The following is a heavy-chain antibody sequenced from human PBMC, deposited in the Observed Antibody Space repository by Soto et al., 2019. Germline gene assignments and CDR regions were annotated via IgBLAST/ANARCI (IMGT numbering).Heavy chain of an antibody. CDR2: INHGGST. CDR3: ASSITMIVVVPGAFDI. D-gene: IGHD3-22*01. V-gene: IGHV4-34*01. CDR1: GGSFSGYY. Sequence: QVQLQQWGAGLLKPSETLSLTCAVYGGSFSGYYWSWIRQPPGKGLEWIGEINHGGSTNYNPSLKSRVTISVDTSKNQFSLKLSSVTAADTAVYYCASSITMIVVVPGAFDIWGQGTMVTVSS. J-gene: IGHJ3*02.